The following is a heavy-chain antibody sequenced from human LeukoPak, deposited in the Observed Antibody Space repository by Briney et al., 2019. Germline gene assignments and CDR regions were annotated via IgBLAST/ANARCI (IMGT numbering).Heavy chain of an antibody. D-gene: IGHD5-12*01. Sequence: GGSLRLSCAASGLTVSSNYMSWVRQAPGKGLEWVSVIYSGGSTYYADSVKGRFTISRDNSKNTLYLQMNSLRAEDTAVYYCARDKEGGLRSHYYMDVWGKGTTVTVSS. V-gene: IGHV3-66*02. CDR2: IYSGGST. CDR1: GLTVSSNY. CDR3: ARDKEGGLRSHYYMDV. J-gene: IGHJ6*03.